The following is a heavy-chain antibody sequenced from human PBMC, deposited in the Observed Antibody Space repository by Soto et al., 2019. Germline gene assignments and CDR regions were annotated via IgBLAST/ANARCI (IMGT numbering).Heavy chain of an antibody. V-gene: IGHV4-39*01. J-gene: IGHJ4*02. Sequence: QLQLQESGPALVRPSETLSLNCVVSGGSTSSTIHYWGWIRQPPGKGLEWIGSMSHSGSTHYNPSLKSRVNISADKSKNQFSLTLTTVTPADTAGYFCARHMDYNILTGYFDWGQGTLVTVSS. D-gene: IGHD3-9*01. CDR3: ARHMDYNILTGYFD. CDR1: GGSTSSTIHY. CDR2: MSHSGST.